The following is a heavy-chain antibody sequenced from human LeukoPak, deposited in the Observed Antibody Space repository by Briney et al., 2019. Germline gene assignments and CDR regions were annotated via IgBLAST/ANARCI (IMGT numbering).Heavy chain of an antibody. Sequence: GGSLRLSCAASGFSFSNYAMTWVRQAPGKGLEWVAVIWYDGSNKYYADSVKGRFTISRDNSKNTLYLQMNSLRAEDTAVYYCAKNPHPYSGYDVTFYYFDYWGQGTLVTVSS. CDR1: GFSFSNYA. CDR3: AKNPHPYSGYDVTFYYFDY. J-gene: IGHJ4*02. V-gene: IGHV3-33*06. D-gene: IGHD5-12*01. CDR2: IWYDGSNK.